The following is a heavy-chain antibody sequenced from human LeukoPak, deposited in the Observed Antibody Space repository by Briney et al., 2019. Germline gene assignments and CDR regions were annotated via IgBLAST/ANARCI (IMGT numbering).Heavy chain of an antibody. CDR1: GFTFNIYW. CDR3: AGDRAQYYDDAFDI. D-gene: IGHD3-3*01. CDR2: KKPDGSDV. V-gene: IGHV3-7*01. J-gene: IGHJ3*02. Sequence: GGALRLSCAASGFTFNIYWMSWVGQAPGKGLEWVANKKPDGSDVYYLDSVKGRFTISRDNAQNSLYLQMNTLRVEDTAVYYCAGDRAQYYDDAFDIWGQGTMVTVSS.